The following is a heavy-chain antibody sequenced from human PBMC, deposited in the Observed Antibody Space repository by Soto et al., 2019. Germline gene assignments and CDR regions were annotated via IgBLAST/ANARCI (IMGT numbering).Heavy chain of an antibody. V-gene: IGHV3-33*01. D-gene: IGHD1-26*01. Sequence: QVQLVESGGGVVQPGGPLGLSWAGPELTFGGLGIHWFRRPPGKGLEWVAFIWHDGGNKYYADSVKGRFTISRDISKNTLYLQMSSLRAEDTAVYYCARSQGAGADYWGQGTLVTVSS. CDR1: ELTFGGLG. J-gene: IGHJ4*02. CDR2: IWHDGGNK. CDR3: ARSQGAGADY.